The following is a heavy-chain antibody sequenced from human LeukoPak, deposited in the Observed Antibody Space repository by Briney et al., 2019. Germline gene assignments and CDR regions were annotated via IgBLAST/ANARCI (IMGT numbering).Heavy chain of an antibody. CDR3: ARGQKYRYGYTVTELGSGYFDY. Sequence: SETLSLTCAVYGGSLSGYYWSWIRQSPGKGLEWIGEINDSGSTNYNPSLKSPVTISVDTSKNQFSLRLSSVTAADTAVYFCARGQKYRYGYTVTELGSGYFDYWGQGTLVTVSS. V-gene: IGHV4-34*01. J-gene: IGHJ4*02. D-gene: IGHD5-18*01. CDR2: INDSGST. CDR1: GGSLSGYY.